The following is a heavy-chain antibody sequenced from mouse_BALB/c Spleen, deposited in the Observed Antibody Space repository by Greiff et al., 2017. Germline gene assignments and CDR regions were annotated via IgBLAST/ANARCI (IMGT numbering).Heavy chain of an antibody. CDR1: GYSITSDYA. CDR3: ARANYYGSSSFAY. Sequence: EVKLQESGPGLVKPSQSLSLTCTVTGYSITSDYAWNWIRQFPGNKLEWMGYISYSGSTSYNPSLKSRISITRDTSKNQFFLQLNSVTTEDTATYYCARANYYGSSSFAYWGQGTLVTVSA. CDR2: ISYSGST. D-gene: IGHD1-1*01. V-gene: IGHV3-2*02. J-gene: IGHJ3*01.